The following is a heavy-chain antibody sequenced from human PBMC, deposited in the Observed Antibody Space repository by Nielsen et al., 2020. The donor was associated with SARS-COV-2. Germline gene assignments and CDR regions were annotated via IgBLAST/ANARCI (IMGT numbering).Heavy chain of an antibody. CDR1: GFTFSSYW. D-gene: IGHD3-3*01. CDR3: ASTSYYDFWSGYYSPYYYYMDV. Sequence: GESLKISCAASGFTFSSYWMSWARQAPGKGLEWVANIKQDGSEKYYVDSVKGRFTISRDNAKNSLYLQMNSLRAEDTAVYYCASTSYYDFWSGYYSPYYYYMDVWGKGTTVTVSS. V-gene: IGHV3-7*03. CDR2: IKQDGSEK. J-gene: IGHJ6*03.